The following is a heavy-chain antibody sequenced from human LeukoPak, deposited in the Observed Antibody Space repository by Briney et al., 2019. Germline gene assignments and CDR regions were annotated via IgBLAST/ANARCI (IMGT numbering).Heavy chain of an antibody. Sequence: PSETLSLTCAVYGGSFSGYYWSWIRQPLGKGLEWIGEINHSGSTNYNPSLKSRVTISVDTSKNQFSLKLSSVTAADTAVYYCARDLAVASWFDYWGQGTLVTVSS. J-gene: IGHJ4*02. V-gene: IGHV4-34*01. CDR3: ARDLAVASWFDY. CDR1: GGSFSGYY. D-gene: IGHD6-19*01. CDR2: INHSGST.